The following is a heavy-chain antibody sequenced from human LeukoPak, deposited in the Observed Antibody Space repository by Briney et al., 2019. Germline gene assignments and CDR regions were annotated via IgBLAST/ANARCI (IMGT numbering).Heavy chain of an antibody. CDR2: IYHSGST. CDR1: GGSISSGGYS. J-gene: IGHJ5*02. V-gene: IGHV4-30-2*01. D-gene: IGHD3-10*01. CDR3: ARESVMVRGEGWSDP. Sequence: SETLSLTCAVSGGSISSGGYSWSWIRQPPGKGLEWIGYIYHSGSTYYNPSLKSRVTISVDRSKNQFSLKLSSVTAADTAVYYCARESVMVRGEGWSDPWGQGTLVTVSS.